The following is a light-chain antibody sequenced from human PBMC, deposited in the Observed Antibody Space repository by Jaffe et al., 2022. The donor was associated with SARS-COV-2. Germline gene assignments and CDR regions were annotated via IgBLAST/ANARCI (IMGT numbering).Light chain of an antibody. V-gene: IGLV2-14*01. Sequence: QSALTQPASVSGSPGQSITISCTGTSSDVGGYNHVSWYQQHPGKAPQLMIYDVTYRPSGVSNRFSGSKSGNTASLTISGLQAEDEADYYCSSSTSSSTYVFGTGTKVTVL. J-gene: IGLJ1*01. CDR1: SSDVGGYNH. CDR3: SSSTSSSTYV. CDR2: DVT.